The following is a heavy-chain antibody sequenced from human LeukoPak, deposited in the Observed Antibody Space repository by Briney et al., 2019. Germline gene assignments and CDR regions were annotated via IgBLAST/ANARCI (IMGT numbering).Heavy chain of an antibody. CDR1: GYTFTSYY. CDR2: FDPEDGET. CDR3: ATLAARPHYYYGMDV. Sequence: ASVKVSCKASGYTFTSYYMHWVRQAPGKGLEWMGGFDPEDGETIYAQKFQGRVTMTEDTSTDTAYMELSSLRSEDTAVYYCATLAARPHYYYGMDVWGQGTTVTVSS. J-gene: IGHJ6*02. V-gene: IGHV1-24*01. D-gene: IGHD6-6*01.